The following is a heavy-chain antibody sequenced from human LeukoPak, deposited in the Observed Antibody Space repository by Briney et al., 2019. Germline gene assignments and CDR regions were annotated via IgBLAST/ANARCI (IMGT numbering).Heavy chain of an antibody. D-gene: IGHD2-8*02. CDR1: GFTFISSW. V-gene: IGHV3-15*01. CDR3: ATDLHFGYCTAPNCANY. J-gene: IGHJ4*02. Sequence: GGSLRLSCAASGFTFISSWMTWVRQAPGKGLEWVGRIISTPDGGATDYAAPVKGRFTISRDDSKNTLYLQMSSLRTEDTAVYYCATDLHFGYCTAPNCANYWGQGTLVTVSS. CDR2: IISTPDGGAT.